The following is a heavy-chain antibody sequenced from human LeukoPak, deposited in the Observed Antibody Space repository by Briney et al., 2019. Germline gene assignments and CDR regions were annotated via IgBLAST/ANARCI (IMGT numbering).Heavy chain of an antibody. J-gene: IGHJ4*02. CDR3: ARYDSGSYYRYFDY. V-gene: IGHV4-59*12. CDR2: IYYSGSA. CDR1: GGSISSYY. D-gene: IGHD1-26*01. Sequence: SETLSLTCTVSGGSISSYYWSWIRQPPGKGLEWIGYIYYSGSANYHPSLKSRVTISVDTSKNRFSLKLSSVTAADTAVYYCARYDSGSYYRYFDYWGQGTLVTVSS.